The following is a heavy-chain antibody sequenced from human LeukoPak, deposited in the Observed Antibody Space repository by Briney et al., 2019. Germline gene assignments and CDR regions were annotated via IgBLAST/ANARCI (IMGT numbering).Heavy chain of an antibody. J-gene: IGHJ5*02. CDR2: ISYDGSNK. CDR3: ARDGPTNWFDP. V-gene: IGHV3-30-3*01. CDR1: GFTFSSYA. Sequence: GRSLRLSCAASGFTFSSYAMHWVRQAPGKGLEWVAVISYDGSNKYYADSVKGRFTISRDNSKNTLYLQVNSLRAEDTAVYYCARDGPTNWFDPWGQGTLVTVSS.